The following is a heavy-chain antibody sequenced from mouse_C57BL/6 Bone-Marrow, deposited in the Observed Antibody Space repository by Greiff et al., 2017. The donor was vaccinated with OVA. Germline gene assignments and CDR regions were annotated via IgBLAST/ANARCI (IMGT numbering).Heavy chain of an antibody. J-gene: IGHJ3*01. V-gene: IGHV1-54*01. CDR2: INPGSGGT. Sequence: QVHVKQSGAELVRPGTSVTVSCKASGYAFTNYLIEWVKQRPGQGLEWIGVINPGSGGTNYNEKFKGKATLTADKSSSTAYMQLSSLTSEDSAVYFCARSHAWFAYWGQGTLVTVSA. CDR3: ARSHAWFAY. CDR1: GYAFTNYL.